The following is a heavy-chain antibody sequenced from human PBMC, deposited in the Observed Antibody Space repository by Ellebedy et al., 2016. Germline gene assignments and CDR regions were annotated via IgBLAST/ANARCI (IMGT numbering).Heavy chain of an antibody. J-gene: IGHJ6*02. CDR3: ARVTYCSSTNCHVLNGMDV. D-gene: IGHD2-2*01. Sequence: GGSLRLSCAASGFTFSSYGMHWVRQAPGKGLEWVAVIWYDESNKYYADSVKGRFTISRDNSKNTLYLQMNSLRAEDTAIYYCARVTYCSSTNCHVLNGMDVWGQGTTVTVSS. V-gene: IGHV3-33*01. CDR1: GFTFSSYG. CDR2: IWYDESNK.